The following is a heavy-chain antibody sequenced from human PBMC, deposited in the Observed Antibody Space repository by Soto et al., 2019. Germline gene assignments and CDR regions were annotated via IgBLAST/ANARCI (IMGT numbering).Heavy chain of an antibody. CDR2: ISPYNGNT. CDR1: GYTFANYG. V-gene: IGHV1-18*01. J-gene: IGHJ4*02. Sequence: ASVKVSCKASGYTFANYGINWVLQAPGLGLEWVGWISPYNGNTQNVEKLQGRVTMTTDTSTSTAYMELRSLRSDDTAVYYCARGRDYGDFYFDYWGQGTLVTVSS. CDR3: ARGRDYGDFYFDY. D-gene: IGHD4-17*01.